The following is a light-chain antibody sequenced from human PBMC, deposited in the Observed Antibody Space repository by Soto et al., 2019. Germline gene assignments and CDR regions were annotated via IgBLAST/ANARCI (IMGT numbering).Light chain of an antibody. Sequence: EIQMTQSPSTLPASVGDRVTISCRASQTVERWLAWYQQKPGKAPKLLISDVSSLERGVPPRFSRSGSATEFTLTISGLQSDDFATYYCQQYNDYVWTFGQGTKVESK. CDR1: QTVERW. CDR3: QQYNDYVWT. V-gene: IGKV1-5*01. J-gene: IGKJ1*01. CDR2: DVS.